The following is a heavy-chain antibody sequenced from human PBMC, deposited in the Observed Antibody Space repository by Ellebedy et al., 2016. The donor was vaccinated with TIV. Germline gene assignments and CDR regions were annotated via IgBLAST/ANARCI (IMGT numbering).Heavy chain of an antibody. V-gene: IGHV3-66*01. CDR3: ARDRRIVGATIFDY. J-gene: IGHJ4*02. CDR2: IYSGGST. D-gene: IGHD1-26*01. Sequence: GESLKISCAASGFTVSSNYMSWVRQAPGKGLEWVSVIYSGGSTYYADSVKGRFTISRDNSKNTLYLQMNSLRAEDTAVYYCARDRRIVGATIFDYWGQGTLVTVSS. CDR1: GFTVSSNY.